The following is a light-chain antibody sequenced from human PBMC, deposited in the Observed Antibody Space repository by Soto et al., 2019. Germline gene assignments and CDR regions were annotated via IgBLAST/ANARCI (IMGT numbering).Light chain of an antibody. CDR3: SSYTTSSTRV. J-gene: IGLJ1*01. CDR2: EVT. Sequence: SALTQPASVSGSPGQSIAISCTGSSSDIGIYKYVSWYQQHPGKVPKLIIYEVTNRPSGVSNRFSGSKSGNTASLTISGLQAEDKADYYCSSYTTSSTRVFGPGTKVTVL. CDR1: SSDIGIYKY. V-gene: IGLV2-14*01.